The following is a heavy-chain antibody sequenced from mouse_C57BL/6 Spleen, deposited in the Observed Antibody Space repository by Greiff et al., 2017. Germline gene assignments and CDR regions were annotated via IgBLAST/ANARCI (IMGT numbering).Heavy chain of an antibody. J-gene: IGHJ4*01. V-gene: IGHV14-3*01. Sequence: VQLQQSVAELVRPGASVKLSCTASGFNIKYTSMHWVKQTPEPGLEWIGRLDSANGNNTYAQKLPGKVTITADTSSNTAYLQLSSLTSEDTAIYYCARSVSNVNDCYYAMDYWGQGTSVTVSS. CDR2: LDSANGNN. CDR1: GFNIKYTS. CDR3: ARSVSNVNDCYYAMDY. D-gene: IGHD2-5*01.